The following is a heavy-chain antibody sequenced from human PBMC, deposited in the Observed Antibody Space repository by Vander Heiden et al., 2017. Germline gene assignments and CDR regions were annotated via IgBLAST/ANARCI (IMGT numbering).Heavy chain of an antibody. V-gene: IGHV3-9*01. CDR3: AKASDYSSSSLPYY. CDR1: GFTFDDYA. D-gene: IGHD6-6*01. J-gene: IGHJ4*02. Sequence: EVQLVESGGGLVQPGRSLRLSCAASGFTFDDYAMHWVRQAPGKGLEWVSGISWNSGSRGYADSVKGRFTISRDNAKNSLYLQMNSLRGEDTALYYCAKASDYSSSSLPYYWGQGILVTVSS. CDR2: ISWNSGSR.